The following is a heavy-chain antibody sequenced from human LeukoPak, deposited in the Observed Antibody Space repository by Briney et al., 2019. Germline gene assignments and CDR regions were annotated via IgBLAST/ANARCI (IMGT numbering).Heavy chain of an antibody. CDR1: GFTFITYW. Sequence: GGSLRLSCAASGFTFITYWMSWVRQAPGKGLEWVANIKQDGSEKYYVDSVKGRFTISRDNAKNSLYLQMNSLRAEDTAVYYCARGQLRTLAYNWFDPWGQGTLVTVSS. D-gene: IGHD3-3*02. J-gene: IGHJ5*02. CDR2: IKQDGSEK. V-gene: IGHV3-7*01. CDR3: ARGQLRTLAYNWFDP.